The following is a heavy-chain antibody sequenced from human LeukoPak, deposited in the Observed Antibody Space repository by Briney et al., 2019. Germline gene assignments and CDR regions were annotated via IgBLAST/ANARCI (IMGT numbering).Heavy chain of an antibody. J-gene: IGHJ6*02. CDR3: AKTGLWYYYYYGMDV. D-gene: IGHD3-10*01. CDR2: IRYDGSNK. Sequence: GGSLRLSCAASGFTFSSYGMPWVRKAPGKGREWGAFIRYDGSNKYYADSVKGRFTISRDNSKNTLYLQMNSLRAEDTAVYYCAKTGLWYYYYYGMDVWGQGTTVTVSS. CDR1: GFTFSSYG. V-gene: IGHV3-30*02.